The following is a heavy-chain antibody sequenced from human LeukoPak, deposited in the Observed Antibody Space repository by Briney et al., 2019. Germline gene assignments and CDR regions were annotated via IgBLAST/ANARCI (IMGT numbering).Heavy chain of an antibody. D-gene: IGHD2-8*02. J-gene: IGHJ6*02. V-gene: IGHV1-18*01. Sequence: ASVKVSCKASGYTFTSYGISWVRQAPGQGLEWMGWISAYNGNTNYAQKLQGRVTMTTDTSTSTAYMELRSLRSDDTAVYYCARVSAVWSNYYCYGMDVWGQGTTVTVSS. CDR1: GYTFTSYG. CDR2: ISAYNGNT. CDR3: ARVSAVWSNYYCYGMDV.